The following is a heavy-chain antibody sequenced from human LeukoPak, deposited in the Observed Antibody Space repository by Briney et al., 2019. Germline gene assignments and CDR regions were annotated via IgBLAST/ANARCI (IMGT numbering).Heavy chain of an antibody. CDR1: GFTFSSYE. V-gene: IGHV3-48*03. Sequence: PGGSLRLSCAASGFTFSSYEMNWVRQAPGKGLEWVSYISSSGSTIYYADSVKGRFTISSDNAKNSLYLQMNSLRAEDTAVYYCARDTTGGYNYYSYYMDVWGKGTTVTVSS. J-gene: IGHJ6*03. CDR3: ARDTTGGYNYYSYYMDV. D-gene: IGHD7-27*01. CDR2: ISSSGSTI.